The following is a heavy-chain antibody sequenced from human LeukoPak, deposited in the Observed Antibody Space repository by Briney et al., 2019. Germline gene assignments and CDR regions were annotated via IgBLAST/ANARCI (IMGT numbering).Heavy chain of an antibody. CDR3: ARESGDHAFDI. V-gene: IGHV4-30-2*01. CDR1: GGSISSGGYY. J-gene: IGHJ3*02. Sequence: SETLSLTCTVSGGSISSGGYYWSWIRQPPGKGLEWIGYIYHSGSTYYNPSLKSRVTISVDRSKNQFSLKLSSVTAADTAAYYCARESGDHAFDIRGQGTMVTVSS. CDR2: IYHSGST. D-gene: IGHD1-26*01.